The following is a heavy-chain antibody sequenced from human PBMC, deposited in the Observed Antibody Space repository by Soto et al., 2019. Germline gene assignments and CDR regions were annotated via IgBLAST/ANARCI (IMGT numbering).Heavy chain of an antibody. V-gene: IGHV3-23*01. J-gene: IGHJ6*02. CDR2: ISSTAGRTS. CDR3: AKGVLSFHYGMEV. CDR1: GFTFNTYP. Sequence: ASLKISCATSGFTFNTYPMTWVRQAPGKGLEWVSSISSTAGRTSSYADSVKGRFAISRDFSDNTVYLQMNNLRVDDTAVYFCAKGVLSFHYGMEVWGQGTTVTVSS. D-gene: IGHD3-10*01.